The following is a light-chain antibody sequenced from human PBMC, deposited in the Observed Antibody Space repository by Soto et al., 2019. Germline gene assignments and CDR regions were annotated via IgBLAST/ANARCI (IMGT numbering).Light chain of an antibody. J-gene: IGLJ2*01. Sequence: QSVLTQPASVSGSPGPAITISCTGTTSDVGRFNYVSWYQHHPGKAPKLMIYDVSNRPSGLSNRFSGSKSGNTASLTISGLQPEDEADYYCASYTSSGTVVFGGGTKLTVL. V-gene: IGLV2-14*03. CDR3: ASYTSSGTVV. CDR2: DVS. CDR1: TSDVGRFNY.